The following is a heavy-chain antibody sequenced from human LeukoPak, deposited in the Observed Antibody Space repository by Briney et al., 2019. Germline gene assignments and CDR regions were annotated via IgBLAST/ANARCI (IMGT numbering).Heavy chain of an antibody. CDR3: ARGGGSTDS. CDR2: ISSSCTYI. V-gene: IGHV3-21*01. J-gene: IGHJ4*02. Sequence: GGSLRLSCAASGFNFTNYNMNWVRQAPGKGLEWVSSISSSCTYIYYADLVKGRFTISRDNAKNSLYLQMNSLRTEDTAVYYCARGGGSTDSWGQGTLVTVSS. D-gene: IGHD2-2*01. CDR1: GFNFTNYN.